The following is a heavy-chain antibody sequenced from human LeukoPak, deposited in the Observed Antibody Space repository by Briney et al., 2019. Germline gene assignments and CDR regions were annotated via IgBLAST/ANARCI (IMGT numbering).Heavy chain of an antibody. Sequence: SETLSLTCTVSGGSISSYYWSWIRQPPGKRLEWIGYIYYSGSTNYNPSLKSRVTISVDTSKNQFSLRLSSVTAADTAVYYCARSVGYSYGWVGYYYYYMDVWGKGTTVTVSS. CDR3: ARSVGYSYGWVGYYYYYMDV. J-gene: IGHJ6*03. V-gene: IGHV4-59*01. CDR2: IYYSGST. D-gene: IGHD5-18*01. CDR1: GGSISSYY.